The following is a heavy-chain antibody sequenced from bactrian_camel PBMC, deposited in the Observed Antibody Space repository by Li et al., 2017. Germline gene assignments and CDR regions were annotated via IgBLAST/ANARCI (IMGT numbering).Heavy chain of an antibody. Sequence: QLVESGGGLVQAGGSLRLSCAASGFTFSDYGMTWVRQAPGKGLEWVSGINWGGGTTYYADTVKGRFTLTGDNTKNMAYLEMNSLKSEDTALYYCAVLGGTWRRWGQGTQVTVS. V-gene: IGHV3S25*01. D-gene: IGHD7*01. CDR2: INWGGGTT. CDR3: AVLGGTWRR. CDR1: GFTFSDYG. J-gene: IGHJ4*01.